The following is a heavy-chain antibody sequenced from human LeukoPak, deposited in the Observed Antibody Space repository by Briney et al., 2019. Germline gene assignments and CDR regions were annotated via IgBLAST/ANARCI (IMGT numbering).Heavy chain of an antibody. CDR2: IYPRDGST. V-gene: IGHV1-46*01. Sequence: ASVHVSCKASGYIFINNSIQWVGQAPGQGLEWVGMIYPRDGSTSYAQNFQGTVTVTRDTSTSRVHMELSGLTSEDTAVYYCARDQEGFDYWGQGTLVTVPS. J-gene: IGHJ4*02. CDR1: GYIFINNS. CDR3: ARDQEGFDY.